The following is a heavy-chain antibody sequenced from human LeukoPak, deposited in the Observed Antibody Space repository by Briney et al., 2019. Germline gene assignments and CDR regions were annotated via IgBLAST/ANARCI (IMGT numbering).Heavy chain of an antibody. V-gene: IGHV1-18*01. D-gene: IGHD6-6*01. CDR3: ARTAARRFDY. Sequence: ASVKVSCKASGYTFTSYGISWVRQAPGQGLEWMGWIGAYNGNTTYAQKFQGRVTMTRDTSTSTVYMELSSLRSDDTAVYYCARTAARRFDYWGQGTLVTVSS. CDR1: GYTFTSYG. CDR2: IGAYNGNT. J-gene: IGHJ4*02.